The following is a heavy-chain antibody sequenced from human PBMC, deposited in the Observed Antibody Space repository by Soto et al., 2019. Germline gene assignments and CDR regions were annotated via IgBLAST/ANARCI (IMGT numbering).Heavy chain of an antibody. CDR1: GFTFSSYS. CDR2: ISSSSSTI. D-gene: IGHD2-2*01. Sequence: GGSLRLSCAASGFTFSSYSMNWVRQAPGKGLEWVSYISSSSSTIYYADSVKGRFTISRDNAKNSLYLQMNSLRAEDMAVYYCAREYCSSTSCLNWFDPWGQGTLVTVSS. CDR3: AREYCSSTSCLNWFDP. J-gene: IGHJ5*02. V-gene: IGHV3-48*01.